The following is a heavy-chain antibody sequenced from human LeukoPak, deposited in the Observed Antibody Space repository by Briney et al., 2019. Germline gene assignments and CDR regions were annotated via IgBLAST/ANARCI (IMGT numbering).Heavy chain of an antibody. V-gene: IGHV3-23*01. CDR3: AKKAASGSYYGLDY. Sequence: GGSLRLSCAASGFTFSSYAMSWVRQAPGKGLEWVSAISGSGGSTYYADSVKGRFTISRDNSKSTLYLQMNSLRAEDTAVYYCAKKAASGSYYGLDYWGQGTLVTVSS. J-gene: IGHJ4*02. D-gene: IGHD1-26*01. CDR1: GFTFSSYA. CDR2: ISGSGGST.